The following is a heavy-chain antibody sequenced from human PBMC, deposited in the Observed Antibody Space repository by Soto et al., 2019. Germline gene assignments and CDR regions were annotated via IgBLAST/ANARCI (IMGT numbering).Heavy chain of an antibody. CDR3: ARDTGPNGYNYYYFGMDV. V-gene: IGHV3-30-3*01. CDR2: ISYDGSDK. Sequence: SLSLSCEASGFTFSGFDMHWVRQAPGKGLEWVAVISYDGSDKYNANSVKGRFTISRDNSKNTLYLQMNSLRAEDTAVYYCARDTGPNGYNYYYFGMDVWGQGTTVTVSS. CDR1: GFTFSGFD. D-gene: IGHD5-18*01. J-gene: IGHJ6*02.